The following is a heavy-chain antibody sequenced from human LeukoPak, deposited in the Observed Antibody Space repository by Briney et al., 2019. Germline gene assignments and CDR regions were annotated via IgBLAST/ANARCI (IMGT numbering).Heavy chain of an antibody. V-gene: IGHV5-51*01. CDR3: ARQPMTPLLLDAFDI. CDR1: GYSFTSYW. CDR2: IYPGDSDT. D-gene: IGHD2/OR15-2a*01. J-gene: IGHJ3*02. Sequence: GESLKISCKGSGYSFTSYWIGWVRQMPGKGLEWMGIIYPGDSDTRYSPSFQSQVTISADKSISTAYLQWSSLKASDTAMYYCARQPMTPLLLDAFDIWGQGTMVTVSS.